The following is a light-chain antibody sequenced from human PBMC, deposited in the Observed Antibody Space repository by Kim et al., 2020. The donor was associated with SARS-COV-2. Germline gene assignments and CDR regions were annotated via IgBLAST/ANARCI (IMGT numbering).Light chain of an antibody. CDR1: QGIGTS. CDR2: VTS. J-gene: IGKJ1*01. V-gene: IGKV1-13*02. CDR3: QQFKSFPPT. Sequence: AIQLAQSPSSLSASVGDRVTITCRASQGIGTSLAWYRQRPGKAPQLLMVVTSTLESGVPSGFTGSGSGTDFILTISSLQPEDFATYYCQQFKSFPPTFGQGTKVDIK.